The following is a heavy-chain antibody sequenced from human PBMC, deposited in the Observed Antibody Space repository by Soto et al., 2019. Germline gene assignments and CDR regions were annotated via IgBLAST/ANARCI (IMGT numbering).Heavy chain of an antibody. D-gene: IGHD2-15*01. V-gene: IGHV3-30-3*01. J-gene: IGHJ6*02. CDR3: ARGDREDILVVVGARPGEYGIDI. Sequence: QVQLVESGGGVVQPGGSLRLSCAASGFTFRNYAMHWVRQAPGKGLECLAVIACDGSNAFYRDSVKGRFTISRDNSKNTLYRHMTSLRSEDTGVYYCARGDREDILVVVGARPGEYGIDIWGQGTTVTVSS. CDR1: GFTFRNYA. CDR2: IACDGSNA.